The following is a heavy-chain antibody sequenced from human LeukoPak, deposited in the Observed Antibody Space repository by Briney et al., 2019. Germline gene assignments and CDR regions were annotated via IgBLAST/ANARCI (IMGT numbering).Heavy chain of an antibody. CDR1: GGSISSANYY. J-gene: IGHJ4*02. CDR2: VYNSGST. Sequence: SETLSLTCTVSGGSISSANYYWGWIRQPSGKGLEWIGSVYNSGSTYYNPSLKSRVTISLDTSKNQFSLKLNSVTAADTAVYYCARALYWSSWTLVFDYWGQGTLVTVSS. V-gene: IGHV4-39*07. CDR3: ARALYWSSWTLVFDY. D-gene: IGHD6-13*01.